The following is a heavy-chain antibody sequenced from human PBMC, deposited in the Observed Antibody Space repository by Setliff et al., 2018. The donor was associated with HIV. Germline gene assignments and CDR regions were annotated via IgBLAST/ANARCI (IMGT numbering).Heavy chain of an antibody. CDR2: IDQSGST. D-gene: IGHD1-26*01. CDR3: AGGPGTTSIDY. CDR1: GGSFSGYS. Sequence: SETLSLTCAVYGGSFSGYSWTWIRQPPGKGLEWIGEIDQSGSTNYNPSLKSRVTTSVDTSKNQFSLRLSSVTAADTAVYYCAGGPGTTSIDYWAQGTLVTVSS. J-gene: IGHJ4*02. V-gene: IGHV4-34*01.